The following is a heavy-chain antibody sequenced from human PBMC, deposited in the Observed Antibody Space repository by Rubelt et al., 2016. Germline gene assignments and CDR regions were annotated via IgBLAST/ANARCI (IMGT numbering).Heavy chain of an antibody. Sequence: EVQLVQSGAEVKKPGESLKISCKGSGYSFTSYWIGWVRQMPGKGLEWMGIIYPGDSDTRYSPSFQGQFTIAADKSISTAYLQWSSLKASDTAMYYCASLSSSSHDAFDIWGQGTMVTVSS. J-gene: IGHJ3*02. CDR3: ASLSSSSHDAFDI. D-gene: IGHD6-6*01. V-gene: IGHV5-51*01. CDR2: IYPGDSDT. CDR1: GYSFTSYW.